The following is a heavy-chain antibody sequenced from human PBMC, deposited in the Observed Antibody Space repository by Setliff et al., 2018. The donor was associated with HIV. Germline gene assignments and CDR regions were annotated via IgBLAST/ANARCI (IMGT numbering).Heavy chain of an antibody. CDR2: LYYRGTT. D-gene: IGHD4-17*01. V-gene: IGHV4-39*01. CDR1: GGSISSSSYY. CDR3: AAKKSGDYPFN. J-gene: IGHJ4*02. Sequence: SETLSLTCTVSGGSISSSSYYWGWIRQPPGKGPEWIGSLYYRGTTYYNPSLKSRVTISTGTSNNQFSLTLSSVTAADTAVYYCAAKKSGDYPFNWGQGTLVTVSS.